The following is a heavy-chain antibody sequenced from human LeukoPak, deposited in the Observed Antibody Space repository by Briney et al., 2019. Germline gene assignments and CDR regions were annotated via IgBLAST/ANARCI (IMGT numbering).Heavy chain of an antibody. D-gene: IGHD3-10*02. CDR3: AELGITMIGGV. J-gene: IGHJ6*04. CDR2: VSGSGGST. CDR1: RFTFSSYG. V-gene: IGHV3-23*01. Sequence: HPGGSLRLSCAASRFTFSSYGMSWVRQAPGKGLEWVSGVSGSGGSTFYADSVKGRFTISRDNSKNTLYLQMKSLRAEDTAVYYCAELGITMIGGVWGKGTTVTISS.